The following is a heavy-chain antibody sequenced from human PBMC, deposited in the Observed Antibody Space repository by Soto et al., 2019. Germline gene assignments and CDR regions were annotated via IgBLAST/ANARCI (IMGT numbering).Heavy chain of an antibody. CDR2: IIPIFGTA. Sequence: SVKVSCKASGGTFSSYAISWVRQAPGQGLEWMGGIIPIFGTANYAQKFQGRVTITADESTSTAYMELSSLRTEDTAVYYCARVRGPTHYDILTGYLNYWGQGTLVTVSS. CDR3: ARVRGPTHYDILTGYLNY. V-gene: IGHV1-69*13. CDR1: GGTFSSYA. J-gene: IGHJ4*02. D-gene: IGHD3-9*01.